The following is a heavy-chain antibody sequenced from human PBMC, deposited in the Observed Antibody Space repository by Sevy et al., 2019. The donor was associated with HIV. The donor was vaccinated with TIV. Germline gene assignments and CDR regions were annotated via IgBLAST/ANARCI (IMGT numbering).Heavy chain of an antibody. D-gene: IGHD3-10*01. CDR3: ARDSTVVRAIFDY. Sequence: GGSLRLSCAASGFTFSSYAMHWVRQAPGKGLEWVAVISYDGSNKYYADSVKGRFTISRDNSKNTLYLQMNSLRAEDTDGYYCARDSTVVRAIFDYWGQGTLVTVSS. CDR1: GFTFSSYA. J-gene: IGHJ4*02. V-gene: IGHV3-30-3*01. CDR2: ISYDGSNK.